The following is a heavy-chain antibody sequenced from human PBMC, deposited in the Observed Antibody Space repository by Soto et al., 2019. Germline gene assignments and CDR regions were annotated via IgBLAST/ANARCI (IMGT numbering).Heavy chain of an antibody. V-gene: IGHV3-53*01. D-gene: IGHD2-21*02. CDR2: IYSDGST. CDR1: GLTVSSSY. J-gene: IGHJ3*02. CDR3: ARGSYCGGGCYGAAFDI. Sequence: GGSLRLSCAASGLTVSSSYMNWVRQAPGKGLEWVSIIYSDGSTYYADSVKGRFTISRDNSRNTLFLQMNSLRAEDTAVYHCARGSYCGGGCYGAAFDIWGQGTMVTVSS.